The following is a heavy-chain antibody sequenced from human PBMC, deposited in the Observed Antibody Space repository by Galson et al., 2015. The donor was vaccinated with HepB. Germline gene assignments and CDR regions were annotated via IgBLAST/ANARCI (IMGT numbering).Heavy chain of an antibody. CDR1: GFTFSTYA. CDR3: TRGAEYYSGMDA. Sequence: SLRLSCAASGFTFSTYAMHWVRQAPGKGLEWVAIISYDGNNKHYADSVKGRFTFSRDNYKNTLYLQMNSLRAEDTAVYYCTRGAEYYSGMDAWGQGTTVTVSS. D-gene: IGHD6-19*01. CDR2: ISYDGNNK. V-gene: IGHV3-30-3*01. J-gene: IGHJ6*02.